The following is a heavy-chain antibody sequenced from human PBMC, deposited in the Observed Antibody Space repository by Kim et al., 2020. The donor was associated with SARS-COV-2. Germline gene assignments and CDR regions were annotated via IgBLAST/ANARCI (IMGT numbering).Heavy chain of an antibody. CDR3: AKEGGRYYYYDYGMDV. CDR2: ISYDGSNK. J-gene: IGHJ6*02. Sequence: GGSLRLSCAASGFTFSSYGMHWVRQAPGKGLEWVAVISYDGSNKYYADSVKGRFTISRDNSKNTLYLQMNSLRAEDTAVYYCAKEGGRYYYYDYGMDVWGQGTTVTVSS. D-gene: IGHD1-26*01. CDR1: GFTFSSYG. V-gene: IGHV3-30*18.